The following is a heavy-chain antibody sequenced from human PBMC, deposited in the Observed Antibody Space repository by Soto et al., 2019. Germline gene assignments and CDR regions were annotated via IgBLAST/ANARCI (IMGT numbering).Heavy chain of an antibody. J-gene: IGHJ6*02. Sequence: VKVSCKASGGTFSSYAISWVRQAPGQGLEWMGGIIPIFGTANYAQKFQGRVTITADESTSTAYMELSSLRSEDTAVYYCARVLDTAMVLGMDVWGQGTTVTVSS. CDR3: ARVLDTAMVLGMDV. CDR2: IIPIFGTA. V-gene: IGHV1-69*13. D-gene: IGHD5-18*01. CDR1: GGTFSSYA.